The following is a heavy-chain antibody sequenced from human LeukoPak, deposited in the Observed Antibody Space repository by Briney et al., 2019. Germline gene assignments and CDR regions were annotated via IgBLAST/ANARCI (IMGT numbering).Heavy chain of an antibody. CDR3: ARSNYDSSGYETFDY. J-gene: IGHJ4*02. D-gene: IGHD3-22*01. V-gene: IGHV3-74*01. CDR2: INSDGSST. CDR1: GFTFSSYW. Sequence: GGSLRLSCAASGFTFSSYWMHWVRQAPGKGLVWASRINSDGSSTSYADSVKGRFTISRDNAKNTLYLQMNSLRAEDTAVYYCARSNYDSSGYETFDYWSQGTLVTVSS.